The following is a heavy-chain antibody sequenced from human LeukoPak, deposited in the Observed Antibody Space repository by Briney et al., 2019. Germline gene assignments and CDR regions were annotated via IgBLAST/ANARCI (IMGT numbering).Heavy chain of an antibody. CDR1: GYSISSCYY. D-gene: IGHD5/OR15-5a*01. J-gene: IGHJ4*02. CDR2: IYYTGNT. V-gene: IGHV4-38-2*01. Sequence: SETLSLTCAVSGYSISSCYYWGWIRQPPGKGLEWIGSIYYTGNTYYNPSLKSRVTISVDTSKNQFSLKLSSVTAADTAVYYCASRRAYHVYAYWGQGTLVTVSS. CDR3: ASRRAYHVYAY.